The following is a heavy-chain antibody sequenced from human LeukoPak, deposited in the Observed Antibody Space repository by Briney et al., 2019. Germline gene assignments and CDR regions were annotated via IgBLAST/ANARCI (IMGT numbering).Heavy chain of an antibody. CDR2: ISAYNGNT. Sequence: ASVKVSCKASGYTFTSYGISWVRQAPGQGLEWMGGISAYNGNTNYAQKLQGRVTMTTDTSTSTAYMELRSLRSDDTAVYYCARDSITMLKMGAFDIWGQGTMVTVSP. CDR1: GYTFTSYG. V-gene: IGHV1-18*01. D-gene: IGHD3-10*02. CDR3: ARDSITMLKMGAFDI. J-gene: IGHJ3*02.